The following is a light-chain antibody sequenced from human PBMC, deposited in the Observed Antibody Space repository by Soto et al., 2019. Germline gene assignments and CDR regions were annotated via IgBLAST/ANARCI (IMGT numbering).Light chain of an antibody. Sequence: EIVLTQSPGTLSLSPGERATLSCRASQSVSSSYLAWYQQKPGQAPRLLIYGASSSATGSPDRFSGSGSGTDFTLTISRLEPEDFSVYYCQQYYSSPGTFTFGGGTKVEIK. J-gene: IGKJ4*01. CDR2: GAS. CDR3: QQYYSSPGTFT. CDR1: QSVSSSY. V-gene: IGKV3-20*01.